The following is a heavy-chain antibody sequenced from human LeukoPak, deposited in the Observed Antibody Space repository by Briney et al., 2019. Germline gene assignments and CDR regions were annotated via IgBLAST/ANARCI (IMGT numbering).Heavy chain of an antibody. V-gene: IGHV1-69*13. D-gene: IGHD3-10*01. CDR2: IIPIFGTA. Sequence: SVKVSCKASGGTFSSYAISWVRQAPGQGLEWMGGIIPIFGTANYAQKFQGRVTITADESTSTAYMELSSLRSEDTAVYYCARGDRITMVRGVGLYYMDVWGKGTTVTVSS. CDR3: ARGDRITMVRGVGLYYMDV. J-gene: IGHJ6*03. CDR1: GGTFSSYA.